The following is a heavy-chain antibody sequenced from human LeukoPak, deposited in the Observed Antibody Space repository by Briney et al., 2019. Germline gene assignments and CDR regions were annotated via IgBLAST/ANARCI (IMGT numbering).Heavy chain of an antibody. CDR1: GFTFSSYA. CDR3: ARSEVGARPDNFDY. CDR2: ISYDGSNK. Sequence: GGSLRLSCAASGFTFSSYAMHWVRQAPGKGLEWVAVISYDGSNKYYADSVKGRFTISRDNSKNTLYLQMNSLRAEDTAVYYCARSEVGARPDNFDYWGQGTLVTVSS. D-gene: IGHD1-26*01. V-gene: IGHV3-30-3*01. J-gene: IGHJ4*02.